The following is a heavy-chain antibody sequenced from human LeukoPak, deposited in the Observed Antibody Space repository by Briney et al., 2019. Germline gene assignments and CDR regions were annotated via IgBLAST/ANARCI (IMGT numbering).Heavy chain of an antibody. CDR1: GGSISSYY. Sequence: SETLSLTCTVSGGSISSYYWSWIRQPPGKGLEWIGYINYSGSTNYNPSLKSRVTISVDTSKNQFSLKLSSVTAADTAVYYCARDRAMVRGVNQPGELPYYYYGMDVWGQGTTVTVSS. CDR3: ARDRAMVRGVNQPGELPYYYYGMDV. CDR2: INYSGST. D-gene: IGHD3-10*01. V-gene: IGHV4-59*01. J-gene: IGHJ6*02.